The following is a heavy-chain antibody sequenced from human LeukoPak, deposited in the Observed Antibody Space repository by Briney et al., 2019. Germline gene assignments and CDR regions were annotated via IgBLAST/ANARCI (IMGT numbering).Heavy chain of an antibody. J-gene: IGHJ4*02. Sequence: SVKVSCKASGGTFSSYAISWVRQAPGQGLEWMGGIIPIFGTANYAQKFQGRVTITTDESTSTAYMELSSLRSEDTAVYYCATRRSGNYFATFDYWGQGILVTVSS. CDR2: IIPIFGTA. V-gene: IGHV1-69*05. CDR3: ATRRSGNYFATFDY. CDR1: GGTFSSYA. D-gene: IGHD3-22*01.